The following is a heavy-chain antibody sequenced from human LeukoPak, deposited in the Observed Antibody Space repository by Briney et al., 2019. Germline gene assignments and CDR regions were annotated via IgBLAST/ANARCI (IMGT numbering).Heavy chain of an antibody. Sequence: GASVKVSCKASGYTFTSYGISWVRQAPGQGLEWMGWISAYNGNTNYAQKLQGRVTMTTDTSTSTAYMELRSLRSDDTAVYYCARDRMYYYGSEPPPDYWGQRTLVTVSS. J-gene: IGHJ4*02. CDR1: GYTFTSYG. V-gene: IGHV1-18*01. D-gene: IGHD3-10*01. CDR2: ISAYNGNT. CDR3: ARDRMYYYGSEPPPDY.